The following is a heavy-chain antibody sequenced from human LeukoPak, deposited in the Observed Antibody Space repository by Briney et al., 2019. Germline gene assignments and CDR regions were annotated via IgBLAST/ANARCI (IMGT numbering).Heavy chain of an antibody. V-gene: IGHV3-74*01. D-gene: IGHD4-23*01. CDR3: ARDPVLDDYGGNSPY. CDR1: GFTFSSYW. Sequence: GGSLRLSCAASGFTFSSYWMHWVRQAPGKGLVWVSRINIDGSSTTYADPVKGRFTISRNNAKDTLYLQMNSLRAEDTAVYYCARDPVLDDYGGNSPYWGQGTLVTVSS. CDR2: INIDGSST. J-gene: IGHJ4*02.